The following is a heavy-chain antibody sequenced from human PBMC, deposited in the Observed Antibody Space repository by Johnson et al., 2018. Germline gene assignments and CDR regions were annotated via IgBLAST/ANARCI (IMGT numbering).Heavy chain of an antibody. V-gene: IGHV3-23*04. J-gene: IGHJ6*03. Sequence: VQLVQSGGDLVQPGRSLRLSCTTSGFNFGDYGMGWFRQAPGKGLEWVSAISGSGGSTYYADSVKGRFTISRDNSKNTLYLQMNSLRAEDTAVYYCATHYYDSSGYSSYYYYYMDVWGKGTTVTVSS. CDR3: ATHYYDSSGYSSYYYYYMDV. CDR1: GFNFGDYG. CDR2: ISGSGGST. D-gene: IGHD3-22*01.